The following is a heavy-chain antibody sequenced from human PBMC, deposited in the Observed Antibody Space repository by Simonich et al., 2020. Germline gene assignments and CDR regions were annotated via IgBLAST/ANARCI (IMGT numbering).Heavy chain of an antibody. J-gene: IGHJ6*02. CDR2: INPTSGGT. Sequence: GAEVKKPGASVKVSCKASGYTFTGYYMHWVRQAPGEGLGWMGRINPTSGGTNYAQKFQGRVTMTRDTSISTAYMELSRLRSDDTAVYYCARVPGIYYYYGMDVWGQGTTVTVSS. CDR1: GYTFTGYY. V-gene: IGHV1-2*06. CDR3: ARVPGIYYYYGMDV. D-gene: IGHD3-10*01.